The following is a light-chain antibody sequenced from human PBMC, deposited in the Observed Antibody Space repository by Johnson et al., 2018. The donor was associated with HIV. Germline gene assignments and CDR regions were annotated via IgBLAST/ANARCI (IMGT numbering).Light chain of an antibody. V-gene: IGLV1-51*02. CDR3: GTWDSSLSAGV. CDR2: ENN. Sequence: QSVLTQPPSVSAAPGQKDTISCSGSSSNIGNNYVSWYQQLPGTAPKLLIYENNKRPSGIPDRFSGSKSGTSATLGITGLQTGDEADYYCGTWDSSLSAGVFGTVTKFTV. CDR1: SSNIGNNY. J-gene: IGLJ1*01.